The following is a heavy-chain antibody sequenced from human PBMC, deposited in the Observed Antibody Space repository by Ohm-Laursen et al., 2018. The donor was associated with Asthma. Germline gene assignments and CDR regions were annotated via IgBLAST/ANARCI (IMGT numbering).Heavy chain of an antibody. CDR1: GYTFTSYG. D-gene: IGHD1-26*01. CDR3: ARDLWLIVGATGADPPNWYFDL. CDR2: ISAYNGNT. V-gene: IGHV1-18*01. Sequence: GASVKVSCKASGYTFTSYGISWVRQAPGQGLEWMGWISAYNGNTNYAQKLQGRVTMTTDTSTSTAYMELRSLRSDDTAVYYCARDLWLIVGATGADPPNWYFDLWGRGALVTVSS. J-gene: IGHJ2*01.